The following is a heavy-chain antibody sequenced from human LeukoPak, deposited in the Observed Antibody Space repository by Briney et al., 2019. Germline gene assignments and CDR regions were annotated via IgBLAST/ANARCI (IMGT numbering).Heavy chain of an antibody. CDR1: GYTFTSYD. CDR3: ARAPTDVLRFLEWLPPDNWFDP. J-gene: IGHJ5*02. V-gene: IGHV1-8*01. Sequence: ASVKVSCKASGYTFTSYDINWLRQATGQGLEWMGWMNPNSGNTGYAQKFQGRVTMTRNTSISTAYMELSSLRSEDTAVYYCARAPTDVLRFLEWLPPDNWFDPWGQGTLVTVSS. CDR2: MNPNSGNT. D-gene: IGHD3-3*01.